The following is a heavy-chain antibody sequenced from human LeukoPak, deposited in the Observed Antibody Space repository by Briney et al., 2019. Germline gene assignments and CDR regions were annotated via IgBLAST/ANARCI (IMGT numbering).Heavy chain of an antibody. J-gene: IGHJ4*02. CDR2: INPNSGGT. Sequence: GASVKVSCKASGYTFTGYYMHWVRQAPGQGLEWMGWINPNSGGTNYAQKFQGRVTMTRDTSISTAYMELSRLRSDDTAVYYCARFGYCTNGVCYTKDGIDDYWGQGTLVTVSS. CDR3: ARFGYCTNGVCYTKDGIDDY. V-gene: IGHV1-2*02. D-gene: IGHD2-8*01. CDR1: GYTFTGYY.